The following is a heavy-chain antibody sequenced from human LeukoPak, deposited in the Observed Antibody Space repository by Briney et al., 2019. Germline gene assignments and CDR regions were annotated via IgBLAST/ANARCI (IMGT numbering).Heavy chain of an antibody. CDR1: GYTFTGYY. V-gene: IGHV1-2*02. CDR3: ARDGSDYYGSGSERVYFDY. D-gene: IGHD3-10*01. J-gene: IGHJ4*02. CDR2: INPNSGGT. Sequence: GASVKVSCKASGYTFTGYYMHWVRQAPGQGREGMGWINPNSGGTNYAQKFQGRVTMTRDTSISTAYMELSRLRSDDTAVYYCARDGSDYYGSGSERVYFDYWGQGTLVTVSS.